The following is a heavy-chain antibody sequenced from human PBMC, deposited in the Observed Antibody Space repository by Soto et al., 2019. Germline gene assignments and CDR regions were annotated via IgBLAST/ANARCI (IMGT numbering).Heavy chain of an antibody. CDR3: AKGKGRRRITVTTFPLRRYYGMDV. D-gene: IGHD4-17*01. J-gene: IGHJ6*02. Sequence: GGSLRLSCAASGFTFSSYAMSWVRQAPGKGLEWVSAISGSGGSTYYADSVKGRFTISRDNSKNTLYLQMNSLRAEDTAVYYCAKGKGRRRITVTTFPLRRYYGMDVWGQGTTVTVSS. CDR1: GFTFSSYA. V-gene: IGHV3-23*01. CDR2: ISGSGGST.